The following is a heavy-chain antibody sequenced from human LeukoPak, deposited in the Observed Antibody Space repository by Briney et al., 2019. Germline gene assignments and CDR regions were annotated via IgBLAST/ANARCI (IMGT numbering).Heavy chain of an antibody. J-gene: IGHJ4*02. CDR1: GYTFTSYA. D-gene: IGHD3-22*01. CDR3: ARVEDSSGYYGVSHFDY. Sequence: ASVKVSCKASGYTFTSYAMHWVRQAPGQRLEWMGWINAGNGNTKYSQKFQGRVTITRDTSASIAYMELSSLRSEDTAVYYCARVEDSSGYYGVSHFDYWGQGTLVTVSS. CDR2: INAGNGNT. V-gene: IGHV1-3*01.